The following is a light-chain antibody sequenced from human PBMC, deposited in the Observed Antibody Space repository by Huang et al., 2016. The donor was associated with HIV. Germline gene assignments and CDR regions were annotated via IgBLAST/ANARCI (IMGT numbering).Light chain of an antibody. CDR2: DAS. CDR3: QLRSNWLFT. Sequence: EIVLTQSPATLSLSPGERATLSCRASQRINNYLAWYQQKPGQAPRLLIYDASNRATGIPARFSGSGSGTDFSLTISSLEPEDFVVYYCQLRSNWLFTFGPGTKVDI. V-gene: IGKV3-11*01. CDR1: QRINNY. J-gene: IGKJ3*01.